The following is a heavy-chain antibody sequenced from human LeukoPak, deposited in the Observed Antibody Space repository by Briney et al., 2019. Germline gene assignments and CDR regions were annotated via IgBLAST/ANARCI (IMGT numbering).Heavy chain of an antibody. Sequence: ASVKVSCKASGYTFTGYYMHWVRQAPGQGLEWMGWINPNGGGTNYAQKFQGRVTMTRDTSISTAYMELSRLRSDDTAVYYCARELATVTTLVFDYWGQGTLVTVSS. D-gene: IGHD4-17*01. CDR3: ARELATVTTLVFDY. J-gene: IGHJ4*02. V-gene: IGHV1-2*02. CDR1: GYTFTGYY. CDR2: INPNGGGT.